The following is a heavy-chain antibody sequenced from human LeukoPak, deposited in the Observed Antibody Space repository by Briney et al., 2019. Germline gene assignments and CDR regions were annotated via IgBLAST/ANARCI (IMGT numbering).Heavy chain of an antibody. CDR2: IYYSGST. CDR3: AKNLWFGEEALDS. Sequence: SQTLSLTCTISGGSISSGGHYWSWIRQHPGKGLEWIGYIYYSGSTFYSAALESRATISADTSKTQFSLSLSAVTAADTAVYYCAKNLWFGEEALDSWGLGTLVTVSS. CDR1: GGSISSGGHY. D-gene: IGHD3-10*01. J-gene: IGHJ4*02. V-gene: IGHV4-31*03.